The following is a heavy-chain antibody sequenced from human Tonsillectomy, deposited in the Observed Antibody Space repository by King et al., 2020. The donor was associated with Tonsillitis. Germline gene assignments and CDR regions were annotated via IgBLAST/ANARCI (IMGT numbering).Heavy chain of an antibody. CDR1: GGSISSSNW. D-gene: IGHD5/OR15-5a*01. V-gene: IGHV4-4*02. CDR3: ARDVGGYGVYERITYFDY. Sequence: HVQLQESGPGLVKPSGTLSLTCAVSGGSISSSNWWSWVRQPPGKGLEWIGEIYHIGSTNYNPSLKSRVTISVDKSKNQFSLKLSSVTAADTAVYYCARDVGGYGVYERITYFDYWGQGTLVTVSS. J-gene: IGHJ4*02. CDR2: IYHIGST.